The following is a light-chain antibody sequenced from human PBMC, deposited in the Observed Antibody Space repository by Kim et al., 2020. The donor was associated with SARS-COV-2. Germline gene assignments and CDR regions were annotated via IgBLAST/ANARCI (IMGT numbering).Light chain of an antibody. Sequence: ASVGDRVTITCRTTPSISSHLNWYQQKPWRAPKLLISAASTLQGGVPSRFSGSGSETDFTLTISSLQPEDFATYFCQQSYITPFTFGPGTKVDIK. J-gene: IGKJ3*01. CDR1: PSISSH. CDR3: QQSYITPFT. V-gene: IGKV1-39*01. CDR2: AAS.